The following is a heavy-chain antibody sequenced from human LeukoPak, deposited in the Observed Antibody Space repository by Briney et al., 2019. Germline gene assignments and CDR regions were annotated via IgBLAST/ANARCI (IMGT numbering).Heavy chain of an antibody. J-gene: IGHJ4*02. CDR3: ARGYHDFSGYWLSYFDY. D-gene: IGHD3-22*01. CDR2: IYHSGST. CDR1: GDSISNYY. Sequence: SETLSLTCSVSGDSISNYYWTWIRQPPGKGLEWIGYIYHSGSTNYNPSLKSRVTISIDTSKNQFSLKLSSVTAADTAVYYCARGYHDFSGYWLSYFDYWGQGTLVTVSS. V-gene: IGHV4-59*01.